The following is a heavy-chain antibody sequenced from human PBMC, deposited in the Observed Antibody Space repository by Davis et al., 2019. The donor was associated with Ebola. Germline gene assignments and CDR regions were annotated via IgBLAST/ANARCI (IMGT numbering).Heavy chain of an antibody. CDR1: GFTFDDYA. V-gene: IGHV3-9*01. J-gene: IGHJ6*02. Sequence: SLKISCAASGFTFDDYAMHWVRQAPGKGLEWVSGISWNSGSIGYADSVKGRFTISRDNAKNSLYLQMNSLRAEDTALYYCAKVGGYCSGGSCRFYDHYYGMDVWGQGTTVTVSS. CDR3: AKVGGYCSGGSCRFYDHYYGMDV. D-gene: IGHD2-15*01. CDR2: ISWNSGSI.